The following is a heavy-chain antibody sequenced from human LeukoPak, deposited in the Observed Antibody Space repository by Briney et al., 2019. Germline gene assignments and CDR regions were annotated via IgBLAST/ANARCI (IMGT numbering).Heavy chain of an antibody. CDR2: ITGGGSGI. D-gene: IGHD3-9*01. J-gene: IGHJ4*02. V-gene: IGHV3-23*01. Sequence: GGSLRLSRAASGFTFSNYAMSWVRQAPGKGLEWVSAITGGGSGIYYADSMKSRFTISSDNSKNTLYLQINSLRAEDTAVYYCAKWGDYDVLTGYYVSDYWGQGTLVTVSS. CDR1: GFTFSNYA. CDR3: AKWGDYDVLTGYYVSDY.